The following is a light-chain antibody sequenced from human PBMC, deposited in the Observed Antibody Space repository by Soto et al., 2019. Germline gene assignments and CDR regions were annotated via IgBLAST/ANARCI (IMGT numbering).Light chain of an antibody. Sequence: EIVMTQSPATLSVSPGERATLSCRASQSVRTNLAWYQQRPGQAPGLLIYGASTRATGISARFSGSGSGTEFTLSISSLQSEDFAVYYCQQYNNWPPITFGQGTRLEIK. CDR2: GAS. CDR1: QSVRTN. J-gene: IGKJ5*01. V-gene: IGKV3-15*01. CDR3: QQYNNWPPIT.